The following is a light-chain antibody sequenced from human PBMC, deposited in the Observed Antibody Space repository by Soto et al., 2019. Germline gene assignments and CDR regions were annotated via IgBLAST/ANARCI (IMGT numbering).Light chain of an antibody. J-gene: IGKJ4*01. CDR2: AAS. CDR3: QRSFSTPLT. CDR1: QSISSY. V-gene: IGKV1-39*01. Sequence: DIQMTQSPSSLSASVGDRVTITCRASQSISSYLNWYQQKPGKAPKLLIYAASSLQSGVPSRFSGSGSGTDFPLTISSLQPEDFATYYCQRSFSTPLTFGGGTKVEIK.